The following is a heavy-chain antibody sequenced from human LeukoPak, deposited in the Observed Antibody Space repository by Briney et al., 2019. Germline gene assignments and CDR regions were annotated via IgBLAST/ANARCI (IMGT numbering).Heavy chain of an antibody. CDR2: IYYSGST. CDR1: GGSISSSSYY. V-gene: IGHV4-39*01. Sequence: PSETLSLTCTVSGGSISSSSYYWGWIRQPPGKGLEWIGSIYYSGSTYYNPSLKSRVTISVDTSTNQLSLKLSSVTAADTAVYYCARTGYCSSTSCYPTNAFDIWGQGTMVTVSS. J-gene: IGHJ3*02. CDR3: ARTGYCSSTSCYPTNAFDI. D-gene: IGHD2-2*01.